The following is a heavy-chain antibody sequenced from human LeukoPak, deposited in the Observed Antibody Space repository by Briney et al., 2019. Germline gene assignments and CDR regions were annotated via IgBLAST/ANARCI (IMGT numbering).Heavy chain of an antibody. D-gene: IGHD1-26*01. V-gene: IGHV3-30-3*01. CDR2: ISYDGSNK. J-gene: IGHJ4*02. CDR1: GFTFSSYA. Sequence: GGSLRLSCAASGFTFSSYAMHWVRQAPGKGLEWVAVISYDGSNKYYADSVKGRFTISRDNSKNTLYLQMNSLRAEDTAVYYCARDSVGATNYDNWGQGTLVTVSS. CDR3: ARDSVGATNYDN.